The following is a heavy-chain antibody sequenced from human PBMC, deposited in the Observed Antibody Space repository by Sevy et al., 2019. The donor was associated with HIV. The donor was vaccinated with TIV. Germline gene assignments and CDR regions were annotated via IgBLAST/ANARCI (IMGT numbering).Heavy chain of an antibody. D-gene: IGHD3-9*01. J-gene: IGHJ4*02. CDR3: ARCQPDNYYHDGAVYYGLLFDH. V-gene: IGHV3-7*01. Sequence: GGSLRLSCAASGFTFGDYWLTWVRQVPGKGLEWVANIKQGGSETYYADSVKGGFSISRDNAKNSLYLQMNSLRAEDTAGYNCARCQPDNYYHDGAVYYGLLFDHWGQGALVTVSS. CDR2: IKQGGSET. CDR1: GFTFGDYW.